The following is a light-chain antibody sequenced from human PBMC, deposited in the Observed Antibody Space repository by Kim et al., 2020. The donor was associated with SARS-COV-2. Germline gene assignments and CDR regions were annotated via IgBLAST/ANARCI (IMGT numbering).Light chain of an antibody. Sequence: VAPGKTARITCGGNNMGGKSVHCYKQKPGEAPVLVIYYDSDRPSGIPERFSGSNSGNTATLTISRVEAGDEADYYCQVWDSSSDVVFGGGTQLTVL. CDR1: NMGGKS. CDR3: QVWDSSSDVV. V-gene: IGLV3-21*04. CDR2: YDS. J-gene: IGLJ2*01.